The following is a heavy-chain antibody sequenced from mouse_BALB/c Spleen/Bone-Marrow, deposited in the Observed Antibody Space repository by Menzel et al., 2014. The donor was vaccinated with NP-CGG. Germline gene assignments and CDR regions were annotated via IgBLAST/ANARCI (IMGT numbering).Heavy chain of an antibody. CDR1: GFSLTSYG. V-gene: IGHV2-2*02. J-gene: IGHJ2*01. Sequence: VKLMESGPGLVQPSQSLSITCTVSGFSLTSYGVHWVRQSPGKGLEWLGVIWRGGSTDYNAAFISRLSISKDNSKSQVFFKMNSLQANDTAIYYCATPGTYYFDYWGQGTTLTVSS. CDR3: ATPGTYYFDY. CDR2: IWRGGST. D-gene: IGHD3-3*01.